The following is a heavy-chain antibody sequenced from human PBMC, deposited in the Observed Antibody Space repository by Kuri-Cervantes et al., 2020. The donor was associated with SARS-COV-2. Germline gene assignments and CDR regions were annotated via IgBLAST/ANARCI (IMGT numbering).Heavy chain of an antibody. D-gene: IGHD2-2*01. J-gene: IGHJ4*02. CDR1: GYSFTSYW. CDR3: ATGLVVPAAMRDY. V-gene: IGHV5-51*01. CDR2: IYPGDSDT. Sequence: GESLKISCKGSGYSFTSYWIGWVRQVPGKGLEWMGIIYPGDSDTRYSPSFQGQVTISADKSISTAYLQWSSLKASDTAMYYCATGLVVPAAMRDYWGQGTLVTVSS.